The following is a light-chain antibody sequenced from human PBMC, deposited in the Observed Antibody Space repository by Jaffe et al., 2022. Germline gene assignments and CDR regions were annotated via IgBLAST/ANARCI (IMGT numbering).Light chain of an antibody. V-gene: IGKV1-39*01. CDR3: QQSYSTPYSIPYT. CDR1: QSISNY. CDR2: AAS. Sequence: DIQMTQSPSSLSASVGDRVTITCRASQSISNYLNWYQHKPGKAPNLLIYAASTLQSGVPSRFSGSGSGTDFTLTISSLQPEDFATYYCQQSYSTPYSIPYTFGQGTKLEIK. J-gene: IGKJ2*01.